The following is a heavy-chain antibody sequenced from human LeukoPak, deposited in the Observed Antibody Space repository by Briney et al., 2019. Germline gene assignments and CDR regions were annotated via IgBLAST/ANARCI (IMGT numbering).Heavy chain of an antibody. CDR2: IYYSGST. D-gene: IGHD3-16*01. CDR1: GGSISSSSYY. J-gene: IGHJ4*02. V-gene: IGHV4-61*05. CDR3: ARAPWGRGHDY. Sequence: SETLSLTCTVSGGSISSSSYYWGWIRQPPGKGLEWIGYIYYSGSTNYNPSLKSRVTISVDTSKNQFSLKLSPVTAADTAVYYCARAPWGRGHDYWGQGTLVTVSS.